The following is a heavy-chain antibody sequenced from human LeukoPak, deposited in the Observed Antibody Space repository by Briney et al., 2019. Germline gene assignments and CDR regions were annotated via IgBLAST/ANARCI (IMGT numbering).Heavy chain of an antibody. CDR1: GFTFSSYA. D-gene: IGHD5-12*01. Sequence: GRSLRLSCAASGFTFSSYAMHWVRQAPGKGLEWVAVISYDGSNKYYADSVKGRFTISRDNSKNTLYLQMNSLRAEDTAVYCCARDPGYRDAFDIWGQGTMVTVSS. CDR3: ARDPGYRDAFDI. CDR2: ISYDGSNK. V-gene: IGHV3-30-3*01. J-gene: IGHJ3*02.